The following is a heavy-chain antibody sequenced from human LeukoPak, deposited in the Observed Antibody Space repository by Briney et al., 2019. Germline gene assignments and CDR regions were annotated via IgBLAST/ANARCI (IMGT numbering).Heavy chain of an antibody. Sequence: SETLSLTCTVSGGSISSSSYYWGWIRQPPGEGLEWIGSIYYSGSTYYNPSLKSRVTISVDTSKNQFSLKLSSVTAADTAVYYCARDKCGSTSCYADYWGQGTLVTVSS. CDR3: ARDKCGSTSCYADY. CDR2: IYYSGST. J-gene: IGHJ4*02. D-gene: IGHD2-2*01. CDR1: GGSISSSSYY. V-gene: IGHV4-39*07.